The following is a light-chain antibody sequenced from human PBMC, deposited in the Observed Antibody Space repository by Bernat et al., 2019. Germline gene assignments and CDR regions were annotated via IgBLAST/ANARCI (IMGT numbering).Light chain of an antibody. J-gene: IGLJ3*02. CDR1: SSDVGTYNL. V-gene: IGLV2-23*02. Sequence: QSALTQPASVSGSPGQSITISCTGTSSDVGTYNLVSWYQQHPDKAPKFMIYEVSKRPSGVSNRFSGSKSGNTASLTISGLQAEDEADYYCWSYAVGSRWVFGGGTKLTVL. CDR3: WSYAVGSRWV. CDR2: EVS.